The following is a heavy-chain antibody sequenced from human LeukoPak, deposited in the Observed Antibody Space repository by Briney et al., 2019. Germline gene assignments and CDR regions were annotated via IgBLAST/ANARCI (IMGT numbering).Heavy chain of an antibody. V-gene: IGHV3-30*02. CDR1: GFTFSSYG. D-gene: IGHD3-9*01. CDR3: ARGLYDILTVMVY. J-gene: IGHJ4*02. Sequence: GGSLRLSCAASGFTFSSYGMHWVRQAPGKGVGWVAFIRYDGSNKYYADSVKGRFTISRDNSKNTLYLQMNSLRAEDTAVYYCARGLYDILTVMVYWGQGTLVTVSS. CDR2: IRYDGSNK.